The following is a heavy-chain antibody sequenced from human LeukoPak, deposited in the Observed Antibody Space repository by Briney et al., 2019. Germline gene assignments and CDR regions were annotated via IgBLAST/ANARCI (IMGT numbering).Heavy chain of an antibody. D-gene: IGHD2-2*01. J-gene: IGHJ4*02. CDR3: AKGGEYCSRTTCYPIDY. Sequence: GGSLRLSCAASGFTFSSQAMSWVRQAPGKGLEWVSAISGSGDYTYYIDSVKGRFTIPRDNSKNTLSLQMNSLRAEDTALYYCAKGGEYCSRTTCYPIDYWGQGILVTVSS. CDR2: ISGSGDYT. V-gene: IGHV3-23*01. CDR1: GFTFSSQA.